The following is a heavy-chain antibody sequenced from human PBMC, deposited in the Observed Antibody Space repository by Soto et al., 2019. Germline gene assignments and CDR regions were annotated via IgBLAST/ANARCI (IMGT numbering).Heavy chain of an antibody. J-gene: IGHJ4*02. CDR3: AREGSSGSGTHKTKFDY. CDR1: GFTFSSYA. Sequence: GGSLRLSCAASGFTFSSYAMSWVRQAPGEGLEWVSAISGSGGSTYYADSVKGRFTISRDNSKNTLYLQMNSLRADDTAVYYCAREGSSGSGTHKTKFDYWGQGTLVTVSS. D-gene: IGHD3-10*01. V-gene: IGHV3-23*01. CDR2: ISGSGGST.